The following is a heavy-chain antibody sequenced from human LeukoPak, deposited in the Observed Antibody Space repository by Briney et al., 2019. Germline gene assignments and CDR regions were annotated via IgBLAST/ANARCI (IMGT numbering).Heavy chain of an antibody. J-gene: IGHJ6*03. CDR1: GGSFSGYY. CDR2: INDIGNT. Sequence: SSETLPLTCAVYGGSFSGYYWSWIRQPPGKGLEWIGEINDIGNTNYDPSLRSRVTISVDTSKNQFSLSLTSATAAGTAVYFCARLGSVGYYNYQYMDIWGNGTTVTVSS. CDR3: ARLGSVGYYNYQYMDI. V-gene: IGHV4-34*01. D-gene: IGHD3-10*01.